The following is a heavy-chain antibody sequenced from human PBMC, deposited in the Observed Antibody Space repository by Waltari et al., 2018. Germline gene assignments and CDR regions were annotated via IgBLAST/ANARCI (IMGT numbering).Heavy chain of an antibody. CDR2: VSYTGAT. D-gene: IGHD5-12*01. J-gene: IGHJ3*01. V-gene: IGHV4-39*01. CDR3: ATYIGASLGTAAFDV. Sequence: GWSSQPPGQCLQLMATVSYTGATYSSPSLESRVTISRDTSKNQVSRKLGSVTAADTAVDYCATYIGASLGTAAFDVWGQSTMLTVSS.